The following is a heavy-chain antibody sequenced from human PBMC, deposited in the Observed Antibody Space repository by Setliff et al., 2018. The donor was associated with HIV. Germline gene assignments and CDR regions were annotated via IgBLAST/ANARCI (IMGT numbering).Heavy chain of an antibody. CDR3: ARDGGGYDFWSGYYISHDAFDI. CDR2: IYHSGST. Sequence: LSETLSLPCAVSGYSISSGYYWGWIRQPPGKGLEWIGSIYHSGSTYYNPSLKSRVTISVDTSKNQFSLKLSSVTAADTAVYYCARDGGGYDFWSGYYISHDAFDIWGQGTMVTVSS. CDR1: GYSISSGYY. V-gene: IGHV4-38-2*02. J-gene: IGHJ3*02. D-gene: IGHD3-3*01.